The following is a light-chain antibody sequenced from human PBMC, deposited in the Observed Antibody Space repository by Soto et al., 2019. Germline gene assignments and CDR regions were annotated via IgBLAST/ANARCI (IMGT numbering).Light chain of an antibody. J-gene: IGLJ2*01. V-gene: IGLV2-14*01. CDR3: CSYTSLSTVV. Sequence: QSALTQPASVSGSPGQSITISCTGTSSDVGGYNHVSWYQHSPGKAPQLILFAVSDRPSGVSHRFSGSKSGNTASLTISGLQADDDADYYSCSYTSLSTVVFGGGTKLTVL. CDR1: SSDVGGYNH. CDR2: AVS.